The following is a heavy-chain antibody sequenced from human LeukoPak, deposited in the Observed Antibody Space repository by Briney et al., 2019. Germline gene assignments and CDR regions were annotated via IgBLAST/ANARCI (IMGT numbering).Heavy chain of an antibody. CDR2: MKQDGSEK. CDR3: ARVAHIVVVTAIVFDY. D-gene: IGHD2-21*02. J-gene: IGHJ4*02. Sequence: GGSLRLSCAASGFTFSSYSMSWVRQAPGKGLEWVASMKQDGSEKYYVDSVKGRFTISRDNAKNSLYLQINSLRAEDTAVYYCARVAHIVVVTAIVFDYWGQGTLVTVSS. V-gene: IGHV3-7*01. CDR1: GFTFSSYS.